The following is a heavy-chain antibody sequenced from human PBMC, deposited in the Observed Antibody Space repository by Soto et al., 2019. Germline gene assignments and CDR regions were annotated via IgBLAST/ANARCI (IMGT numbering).Heavy chain of an antibody. CDR2: INPSGGST. D-gene: IGHD1-26*01. Sequence: XSVKVSCKASGYPFTSYYMHWVRQAPRQGLEWMGIINPSGGSTSYAQKFQGRVTMTRDTSTSTVYMELSSLRSEDTAVYYCARDPEWELNLFDYWGQGTLVTVSS. CDR3: ARDPEWELNLFDY. CDR1: GYPFTSYY. V-gene: IGHV1-46*01. J-gene: IGHJ4*02.